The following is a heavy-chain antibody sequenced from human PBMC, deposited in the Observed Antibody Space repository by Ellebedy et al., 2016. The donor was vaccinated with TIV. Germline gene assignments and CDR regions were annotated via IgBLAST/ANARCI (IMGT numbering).Heavy chain of an antibody. D-gene: IGHD2-2*01. J-gene: IGHJ5*02. CDR3: ARDLGDCSSTGCSSGGFDP. CDR2: ISGYNGDT. V-gene: IGHV1-18*04. Sequence: ASVKVSCKASGYTFTSYGIGWVRQAPGQGLEWMGWISGYNGDTKYAQKLQGRVTMTTDTSTSTAYMELRSLRSDDTAVYYCARDLGDCSSTGCSSGGFDPWGQGTLVTVSS. CDR1: GYTFTSYG.